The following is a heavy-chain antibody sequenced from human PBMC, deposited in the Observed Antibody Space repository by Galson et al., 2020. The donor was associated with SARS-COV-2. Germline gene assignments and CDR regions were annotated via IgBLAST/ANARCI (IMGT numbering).Heavy chain of an antibody. CDR3: ARAPVGRNWFDP. D-gene: IGHD1-26*01. CDR1: GGSISSYY. V-gene: IGHV4-59*13. Sequence: SETLSLTCTVSGGSISSYYWSWFRQPPGKGLEWIGYIYYSGNTNYNPSLKSRVTISVDTSKNQFSLELNSVTPADTAVYYCARAPVGRNWFDPWGQVTLVTVSS. J-gene: IGHJ5*02. CDR2: IYYSGNT.